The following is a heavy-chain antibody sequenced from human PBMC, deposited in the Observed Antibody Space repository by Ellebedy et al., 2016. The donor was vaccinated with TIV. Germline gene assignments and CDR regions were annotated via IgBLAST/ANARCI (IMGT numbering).Heavy chain of an antibody. Sequence: GESLKISCAASGFTFNNYWMHWVRQAPGKGLVWVSRIRGAGSGTNYADSVKGRFTISRDNAKNTVYQQMKSLGAEDTAVYYCARVAVATAGRGIDYWGQGTLVTVSS. D-gene: IGHD6-13*01. CDR3: ARVAVATAGRGIDY. J-gene: IGHJ4*02. CDR1: GFTFNNYW. V-gene: IGHV3-74*01. CDR2: IRGAGSGT.